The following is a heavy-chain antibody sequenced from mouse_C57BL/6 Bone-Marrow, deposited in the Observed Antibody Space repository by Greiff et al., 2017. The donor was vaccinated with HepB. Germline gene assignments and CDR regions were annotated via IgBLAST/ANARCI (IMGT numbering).Heavy chain of an antibody. J-gene: IGHJ1*03. CDR2: ISYDGSN. Sequence: ESGPGLVKPSQSLSLTCSVTGYSITSGYYWNWIRQFPGNKLEWMGYISYDGSNNYNPSLKNRISITRDTSKNQFFLKLNSVTTEDTATYYCARETSYYYGSRYWYFDVWGTGTTVTVSS. CDR1: GYSITSGYY. D-gene: IGHD1-1*01. CDR3: ARETSYYYGSRYWYFDV. V-gene: IGHV3-6*01.